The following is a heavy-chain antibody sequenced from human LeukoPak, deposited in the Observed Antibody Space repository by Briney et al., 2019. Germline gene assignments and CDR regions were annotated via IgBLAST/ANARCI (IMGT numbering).Heavy chain of an antibody. J-gene: IGHJ4*02. V-gene: IGHV1-2*02. CDR3: ARVTIFGVVELDY. Sequence: GASVKVSCKASGYTFTGYYMHWVRQAPGQGLEWMGWINPNSGGTNYAQKFQGRVTMTRDTSISTAYVELSRLRSDDTAVYYCARVTIFGVVELDYWGQGTLVTVSS. CDR2: INPNSGGT. CDR1: GYTFTGYY. D-gene: IGHD3-3*01.